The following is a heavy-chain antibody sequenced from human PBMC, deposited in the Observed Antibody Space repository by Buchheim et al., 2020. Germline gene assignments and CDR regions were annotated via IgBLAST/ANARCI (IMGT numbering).Heavy chain of an antibody. V-gene: IGHV5-51*01. D-gene: IGHD2-15*01. CDR2: IYPGDSET. CDR1: GYSFATYW. Sequence: EVQLVQSGAEVKKPGESLKISCKGSGYSFATYWIGWVRQMPGKGLEWMGIIYPGDSETRYSPSFQGQVTISADRAISTAYPQWSSLKASDTAMYYCARHRRGYCSGGSCYDFDYWGQGTL. J-gene: IGHJ4*02. CDR3: ARHRRGYCSGGSCYDFDY.